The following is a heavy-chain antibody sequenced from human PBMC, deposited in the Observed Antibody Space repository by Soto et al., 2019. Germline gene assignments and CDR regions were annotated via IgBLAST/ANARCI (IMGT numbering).Heavy chain of an antibody. Sequence: SDTLSLTFTVSGGSISSGGYYWSWIRQHPGKGLEWIGYIYYSGSTYYNPSLKSRVTISVDTSKNQFYLKLSSVTAADTAVYYCARRYGGNSGDYWGQGTLVTVS. D-gene: IGHD2-21*02. CDR2: IYYSGST. CDR3: ARRYGGNSGDY. CDR1: GGSISSGGYY. J-gene: IGHJ4*02. V-gene: IGHV4-31*03.